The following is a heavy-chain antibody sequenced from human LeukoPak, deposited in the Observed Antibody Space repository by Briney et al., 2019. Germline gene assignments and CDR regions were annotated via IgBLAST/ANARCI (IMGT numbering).Heavy chain of an antibody. Sequence: PSETLSLTCTVSGGSISSYHWSWIRQPPGKGLEWIGYIYYSGSTNYNPSLKSRVTISADTSKNQFSLKLSSVTAADTAVYYCARDVPSGAYCGGDCYVFDAFDIWGQGTMVTVSS. CDR2: IYYSGST. CDR3: ARDVPSGAYCGGDCYVFDAFDI. V-gene: IGHV4-59*01. D-gene: IGHD2-21*02. J-gene: IGHJ3*02. CDR1: GGSISSYH.